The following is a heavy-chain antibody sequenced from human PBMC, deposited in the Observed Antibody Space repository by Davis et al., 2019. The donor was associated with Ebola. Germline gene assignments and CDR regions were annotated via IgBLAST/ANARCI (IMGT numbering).Heavy chain of an antibody. CDR2: ISGSGGST. CDR1: GFTFSSYG. Sequence: GESLKISCAASGFTFSSYGMHWVRQAPGKGLEWVSGISGSGGSTYYADSVKGRFTISRDSSKNTLYLQMNSLRAEDTAVYYCARDPHNRNYWDYWGQGTLVTVSS. CDR3: ARDPHNRNYWDY. J-gene: IGHJ4*02. V-gene: IGHV3-23*01. D-gene: IGHD3-16*01.